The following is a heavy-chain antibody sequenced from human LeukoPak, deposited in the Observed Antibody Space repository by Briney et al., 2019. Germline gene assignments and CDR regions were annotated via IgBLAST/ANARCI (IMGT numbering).Heavy chain of an antibody. D-gene: IGHD4-17*01. Sequence: PGGSLRLSCAASGFTFSSFGMHWVRQAPGKGPEWVADIWYNGSNKYYAESVKGRFTISRDNSKNTLYLQMNSLRAEDTAVYYCSRGGYGDYNNWFDPWGQGTLVIVSS. CDR1: GFTFSSFG. CDR2: IWYNGSNK. CDR3: SRGGYGDYNNWFDP. V-gene: IGHV3-33*01. J-gene: IGHJ5*02.